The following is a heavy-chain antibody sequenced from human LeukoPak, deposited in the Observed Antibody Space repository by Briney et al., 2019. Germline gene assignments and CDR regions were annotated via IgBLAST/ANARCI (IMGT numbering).Heavy chain of an antibody. CDR1: GFTFSSYE. Sequence: GGSLRLSCAASGFTFSSYEMNWVRQAPGKGLEWVSYISGSGSTIYYADSVKGRFTISRDNAKNSLYLQMNSLRPEDTALYYCAKGGAAADKYWYFDLWGRGTLVTVSS. V-gene: IGHV3-48*03. CDR3: AKGGAAADKYWYFDL. J-gene: IGHJ2*01. D-gene: IGHD6-13*01. CDR2: ISGSGSTI.